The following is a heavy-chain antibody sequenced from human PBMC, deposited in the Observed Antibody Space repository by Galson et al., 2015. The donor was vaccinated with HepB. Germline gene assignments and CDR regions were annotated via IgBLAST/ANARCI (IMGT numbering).Heavy chain of an antibody. CDR2: VSPYNGET. D-gene: IGHD1-26*01. CDR1: GYTFTNYG. CDR3: ARVVGNYLGAFDI. Sequence: SVKVSCKASGYTFTNYGVTWVRQAPGQGLEWMGWVSPYNGETNYAQSLQGRVTMTTDTPRNTAYMELRSLRSDDTAMYYCARVVGNYLGAFDIWGQGTMVSVSS. J-gene: IGHJ3*02. V-gene: IGHV1-18*01.